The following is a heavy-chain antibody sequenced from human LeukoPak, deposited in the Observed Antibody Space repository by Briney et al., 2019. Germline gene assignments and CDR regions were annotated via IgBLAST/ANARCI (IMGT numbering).Heavy chain of an antibody. CDR1: GGSFSGYY. CDR2: INHSGST. CDR3: ARGGQQWLPRGGYFDY. Sequence: SETLSLTCAVYGGSFSGYYWSWIRQPPGKGLEWIGEINHSGSTNYNPSLKSRVTISVDTSKNQFSLKLSSVTAADTAVYYCARGGQQWLPRGGYFDYWGQGTLVTVSS. V-gene: IGHV4-34*01. J-gene: IGHJ4*02. D-gene: IGHD6-19*01.